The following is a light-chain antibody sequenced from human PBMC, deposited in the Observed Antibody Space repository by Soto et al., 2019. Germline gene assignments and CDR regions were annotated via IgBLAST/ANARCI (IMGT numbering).Light chain of an antibody. CDR1: SSDVGSYNL. Sequence: QSALTQPASVSGSPGQSITISCTGTSSDVGSYNLVSWYQQHPGKAPKVMNYEVSKRPSGVPNRFSGSKSGNTASLTIYGLQAEDEADYYCCSYAGSSTYVFGTGTKVTVL. CDR2: EVS. V-gene: IGLV2-23*02. J-gene: IGLJ1*01. CDR3: CSYAGSSTYV.